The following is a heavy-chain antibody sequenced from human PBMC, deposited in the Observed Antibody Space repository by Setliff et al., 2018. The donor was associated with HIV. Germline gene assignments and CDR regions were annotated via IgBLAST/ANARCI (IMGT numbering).Heavy chain of an antibody. V-gene: IGHV4-38-2*02. CDR3: VRVDYGDYDFDY. Sequence: SETLSLTCTVSNGSISSHYWSWIRQPPGKGLEWIGSIYHSGTTYYNPSLKSRVTISVDTSKNQFSLKLISVTAADTAVFYCVRVDYGDYDFDYWGQGTLVTVSS. CDR2: IYHSGTT. CDR1: NGSISSHY. D-gene: IGHD4-17*01. J-gene: IGHJ4*02.